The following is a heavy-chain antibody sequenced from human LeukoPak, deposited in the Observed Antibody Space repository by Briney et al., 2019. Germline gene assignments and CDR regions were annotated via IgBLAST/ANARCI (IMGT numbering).Heavy chain of an antibody. V-gene: IGHV1-18*01. CDR1: GYTFTSYG. Sequence: ASVKVSCKASGYTFTSYGISWVRQAPGQGLEWMGWISAYNGNTNYAQKLQGRVTMTTDTSTSTAYMELRSLRSEDTAVYYCARGRLGPPYYYGMDVWGQGTTVTVSS. J-gene: IGHJ6*02. D-gene: IGHD3-16*01. CDR2: ISAYNGNT. CDR3: ARGRLGPPYYYGMDV.